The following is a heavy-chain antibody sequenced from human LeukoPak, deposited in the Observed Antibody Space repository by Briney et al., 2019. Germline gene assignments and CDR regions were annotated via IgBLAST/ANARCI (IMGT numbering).Heavy chain of an antibody. D-gene: IGHD6-19*01. V-gene: IGHV3-23*01. CDR3: AKDLIVALAGTGAFDI. J-gene: IGHJ3*02. CDR1: GFTLSSYE. Sequence: PGGSLRLSCTVSGFTLSSYEMTWFRQAPGKGLEWVSSIGYGGADSHYADSVKGRFTISRDNSKNTLYLQVTSLRVEDTAVYYCAKDLIVALAGTGAFDIWGQGTMVTVSS. CDR2: IGYGGADS.